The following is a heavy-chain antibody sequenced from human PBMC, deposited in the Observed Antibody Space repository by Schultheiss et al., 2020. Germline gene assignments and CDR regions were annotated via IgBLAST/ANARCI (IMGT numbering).Heavy chain of an antibody. CDR3: ATRALVSDAFDI. Sequence: LRLSCTVSGGSISSGDYYWSWIRQPPGKGLEWIGYIYYSGSTNYNPSLKSRVTMSVDTSKNQFSLKLSSVAAADTAVYYCATRALVSDAFDIWGQGTMVTVSS. D-gene: IGHD3-10*01. V-gene: IGHV4-30-4*01. CDR1: GGSISSGDYY. J-gene: IGHJ3*02. CDR2: IYYSGST.